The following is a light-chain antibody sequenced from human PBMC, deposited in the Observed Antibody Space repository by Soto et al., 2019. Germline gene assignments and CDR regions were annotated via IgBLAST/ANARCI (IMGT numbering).Light chain of an antibody. CDR3: GSYAGSYTFV. CDR2: EGN. CDR1: SSDVGSYNL. V-gene: IGLV2-23*03. J-gene: IGLJ2*01. Sequence: QSALTQPASVSGSPGQWITISCTGTSSDVGSYNLVSWYQQYPGKAPKLMIYEGNKRPPGVSNRFSGSKSGITASLTISGLQSEDTADYYCGSYAGSYTFVFGGGTKLTVL.